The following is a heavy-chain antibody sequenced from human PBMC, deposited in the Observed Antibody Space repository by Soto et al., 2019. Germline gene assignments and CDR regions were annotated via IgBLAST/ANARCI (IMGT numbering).Heavy chain of an antibody. CDR3: AREVDAPIGAPFDY. CDR1: GFNFDNYA. J-gene: IGHJ4*02. Sequence: DVHLLESGGGLVQPGGSQSLACAASGFNFDNYAMSWVRQAPGKGLVWVSRINSDGSSTNYADFVKGRFTISRDNAKNTLYLQMNSLRAEDTAVYYCAREVDAPIGAPFDYWGQGNLVTVSS. D-gene: IGHD5-12*01. CDR2: INSDGSST. V-gene: IGHV3-74*01.